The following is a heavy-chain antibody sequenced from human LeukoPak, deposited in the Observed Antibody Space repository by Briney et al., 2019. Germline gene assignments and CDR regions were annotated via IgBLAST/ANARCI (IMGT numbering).Heavy chain of an antibody. CDR1: GYTFTGYY. J-gene: IGHJ4*02. CDR2: INPNSGGT. D-gene: IGHD3-22*01. CDR3: ARAPITMIVVWARWEFDY. V-gene: IGHV1-2*02. Sequence: ASVKVSCKASGYTFTGYYMHWVRQAPGQGLEWMGWINPNSGGTNYAQKFQGRVTMTRDTSISTAYMELSRLRSDDTAMYYCARAPITMIVVWARWEFDYWGQGTLVTVSS.